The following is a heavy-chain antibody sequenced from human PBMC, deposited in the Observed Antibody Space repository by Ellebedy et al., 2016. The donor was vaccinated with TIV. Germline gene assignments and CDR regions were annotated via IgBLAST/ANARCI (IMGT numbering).Heavy chain of an antibody. V-gene: IGHV4-61*01. CDR1: GGSVSSGSYY. CDR3: ARGSPFDY. Sequence: SETLSLTXTVSGGSVSSGSYYWSWIRQPPGKGLEWIGYIYYSGSTNYNPSLKSRVTISVDTSKNQFSLKLSSVTAADTAVYYCARGSPFDYWGQGTLVTVSS. CDR2: IYYSGST. J-gene: IGHJ4*02.